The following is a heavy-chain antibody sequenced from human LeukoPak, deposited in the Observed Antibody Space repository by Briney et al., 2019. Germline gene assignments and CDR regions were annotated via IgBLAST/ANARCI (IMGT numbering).Heavy chain of an antibody. CDR2: INHSGST. Sequence: KPSETLSLTCAVYGGSFSGYYWSWIRQPPGKGLEWIGEINHSGSTNYNPSLKSRVTISVDTSKNQFSLKLSSVTAADTAVYYCASVGSPVDTGRNWFDPWGQGTLVTVSS. V-gene: IGHV4-34*01. CDR3: ASVGSPVDTGRNWFDP. J-gene: IGHJ5*02. D-gene: IGHD5-18*01. CDR1: GGSFSGYY.